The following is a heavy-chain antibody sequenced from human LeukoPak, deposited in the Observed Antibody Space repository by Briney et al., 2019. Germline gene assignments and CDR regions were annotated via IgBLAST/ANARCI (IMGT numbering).Heavy chain of an antibody. J-gene: IGHJ4*02. Sequence: GGSLRLSCAASGFTFSSYAMHWVRQAPGKGLEWVAVISYDGSNKYYADSVKGRFTISRDNSKNTLYLQMNSLRAEDTAVYYCARDEGGPVNYWGQGTLVTVSS. CDR2: ISYDGSNK. D-gene: IGHD3-16*01. V-gene: IGHV3-30*04. CDR1: GFTFSSYA. CDR3: ARDEGGPVNY.